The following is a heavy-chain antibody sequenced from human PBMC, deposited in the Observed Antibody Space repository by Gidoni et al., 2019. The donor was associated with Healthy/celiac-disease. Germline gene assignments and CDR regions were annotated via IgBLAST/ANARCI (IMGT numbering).Heavy chain of an antibody. CDR2: IIPIFGTA. V-gene: IGHV1-69*19. J-gene: IGHJ3*02. CDR1: GGTCSSYA. Sequence: QVQLVQSGAEVKKPGSSVKVSCKASGGTCSSYAISWVRQAPGQGLEWMGGIIPIFGTANYAQKFQGRVTITADESTSTAYMELSSLRSEDTAVYYCASRYYYGDYGGYYPQIWGQGTMVTVSS. CDR3: ASRYYYGDYGGYYPQI. D-gene: IGHD4-17*01.